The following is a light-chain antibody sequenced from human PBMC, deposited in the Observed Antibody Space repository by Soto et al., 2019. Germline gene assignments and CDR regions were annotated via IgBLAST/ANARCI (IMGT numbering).Light chain of an antibody. Sequence: QSALTQPASVSGSPGQSITISCSGTGSDVGAYNYVSWYQQHPAKAPKLMIYDVSNRPSGVSDRFSGSKSGNTASLTISGLQAEDEADYYWYSSTCSTTYVFGSGTKVTVL. CDR2: DVS. CDR1: GSDVGAYNY. CDR3: YSSTCSTTYV. V-gene: IGLV2-14*01. J-gene: IGLJ1*01.